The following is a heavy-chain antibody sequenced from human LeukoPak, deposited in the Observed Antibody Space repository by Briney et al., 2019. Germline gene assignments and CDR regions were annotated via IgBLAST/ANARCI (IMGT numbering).Heavy chain of an antibody. Sequence: SETLSLTCSVSGGSISNYYWSWIRQPPGKGLEWIGYIYYTGSTSYNPSLKSRVTISVDTSKNQFSLKLSSVTAADTAVYYCARHHYYNSSPALDIWGQGTMVTVSS. J-gene: IGHJ3*02. CDR1: GGSISNYY. CDR3: ARHHYYNSSPALDI. V-gene: IGHV4-59*08. D-gene: IGHD3-22*01. CDR2: IYYTGST.